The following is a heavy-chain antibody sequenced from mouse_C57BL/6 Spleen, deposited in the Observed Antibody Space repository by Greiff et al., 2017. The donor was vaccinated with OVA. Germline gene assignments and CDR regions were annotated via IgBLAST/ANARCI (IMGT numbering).Heavy chain of an antibody. CDR1: GYTFTSYW. CDR2: IHPNSGST. J-gene: IGHJ2*01. D-gene: IGHD1-1*01. CDR3: ASPSYYGSSYFDY. Sequence: VQLQQPGAELVKPGASVKLSCKASGYTFTSYWMHWVKQRPGQGLEWIGMIHPNSGSTNYNEKFKSKATLTVDKSSSTAYMQLSSLTSEDSAVYYCASPSYYGSSYFDYWGQGTTLTVSS. V-gene: IGHV1-64*01.